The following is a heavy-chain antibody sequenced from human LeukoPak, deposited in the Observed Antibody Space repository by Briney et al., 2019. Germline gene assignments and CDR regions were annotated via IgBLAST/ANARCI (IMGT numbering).Heavy chain of an antibody. V-gene: IGHV4-59*12. Sequence: SETLSLTCTVSGGPISSYYWSWIRQPPGQGLEWIGTIYSSGSAYYNPSLKSRVSLSVDTSRDQFSLKLNSVTAADTAVYYCVRDRWDRDHFFDNWGQGSLVTVSS. CDR3: VRDRWDRDHFFDN. CDR1: GGPISSYY. J-gene: IGHJ4*02. D-gene: IGHD1-14*01. CDR2: IYSSGSA.